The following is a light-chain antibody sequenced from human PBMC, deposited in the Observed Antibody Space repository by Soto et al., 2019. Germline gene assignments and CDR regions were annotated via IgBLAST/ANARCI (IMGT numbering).Light chain of an antibody. CDR2: ATS. Sequence: DIPLTQSPSSLAASAGDRLTLTCRASRNVSIYLNWYQHKPGKGPTLLIHATSNLQIGVPSRFSGSGSGTEFTLTISSLEPEDFGTYYCQQSYKMPSFGQGTRLEIK. CDR1: RNVSIY. J-gene: IGKJ5*01. V-gene: IGKV1-39*01. CDR3: QQSYKMPS.